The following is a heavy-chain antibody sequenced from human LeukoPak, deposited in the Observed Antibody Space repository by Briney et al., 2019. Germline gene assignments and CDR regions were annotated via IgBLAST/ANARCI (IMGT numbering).Heavy chain of an antibody. J-gene: IGHJ4*02. CDR1: GGSISSSSYY. V-gene: IGHV4-39*01. CDR3: ARLSARYYGSGTVDY. Sequence: SETLSLTXTVSGGSISSSSYYWGWIRQPPGKGLEWIGSIYYSGSTYYNPSLKSRVTISVDTSKNQFSLKLSSVTAADTAVYYCARLSARYYGSGTVDYWGQGTLVTVSS. D-gene: IGHD3-10*01. CDR2: IYYSGST.